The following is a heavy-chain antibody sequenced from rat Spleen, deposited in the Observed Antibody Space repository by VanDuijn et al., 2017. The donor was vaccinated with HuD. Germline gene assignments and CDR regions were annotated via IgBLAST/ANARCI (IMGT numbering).Heavy chain of an antibody. CDR2: ITDTGGST. CDR1: GFTFNNYW. CDR3: TRRGTSPFAY. J-gene: IGHJ3*01. D-gene: IGHD4-3*01. V-gene: IGHV5-31*01. Sequence: EVQLVESGGGLVQPGRSLKLSCVASGFTFNNYWMTWIRQAPGKGLEWVTSITDTGGSTYYRDSVKGRFTISRDTAKSTIYLQMNSLRSEDTATYYSTRRGTSPFAYWGQGTLVTVSS.